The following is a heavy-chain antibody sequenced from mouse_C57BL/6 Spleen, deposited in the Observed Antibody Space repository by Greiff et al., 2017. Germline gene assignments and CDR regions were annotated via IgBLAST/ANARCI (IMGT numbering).Heavy chain of an antibody. D-gene: IGHD1-2*01. CDR2: SRNKANDYTT. V-gene: IGHV7-1*01. J-gene: IGHJ1*03. Sequence: EVMLVESGGGLVQSGRSLRLSCATSGFTFSDFYMEWVRQAPGKGLEWIAASRNKANDYTTEYSASVKGRFIVSRDTSQSILYLQMNALRAEDTAIYYCARDAKNYYGGWYFDVWGTGTTVTVSS. CDR3: ARDAKNYYGGWYFDV. CDR1: GFTFSDFY.